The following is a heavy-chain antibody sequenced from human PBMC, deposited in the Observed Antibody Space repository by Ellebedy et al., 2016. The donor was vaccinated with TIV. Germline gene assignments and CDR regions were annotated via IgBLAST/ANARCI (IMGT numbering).Heavy chain of an antibody. CDR3: AGQLWLHDAFDI. CDR2: IYYSGIT. Sequence: SETLSLTXTVSDDSISSSSYYWGWIRQPPGKGLEWIGSIYYSGITYYNPSLKSRVTISVDTSKNQFSLKLSSVTAADTAVYYCAGQLWLHDAFDIWGQGTMVTVSS. J-gene: IGHJ3*02. V-gene: IGHV4-39*07. D-gene: IGHD5-18*01. CDR1: DDSISSSSYY.